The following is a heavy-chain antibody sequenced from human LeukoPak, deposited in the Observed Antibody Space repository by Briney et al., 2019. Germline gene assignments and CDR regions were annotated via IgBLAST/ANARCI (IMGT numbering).Heavy chain of an antibody. Sequence: PGGSLRLSCAASGFTFSSYAMHWVRQAPSKGLEWVAVISYDGSNKYYADSVKGRFTISRDNSKNTLYLQMNSLRAEDTAVYYCARDPYSGSYSGRGYFDYWGQGTLVTVSS. CDR3: ARDPYSGSYSGRGYFDY. D-gene: IGHD1-26*01. CDR1: GFTFSSYA. J-gene: IGHJ4*02. CDR2: ISYDGSNK. V-gene: IGHV3-30-3*01.